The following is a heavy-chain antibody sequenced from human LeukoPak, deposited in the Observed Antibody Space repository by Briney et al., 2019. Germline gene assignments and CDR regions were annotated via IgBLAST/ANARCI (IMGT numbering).Heavy chain of an antibody. Sequence: GGSLRLSCSVSGFTFSSYSMNWVRQAPGKGLEWISYISSSSTSIYYADSVKGRFTISRDNAKNSLYLQMNSLRAEDTALYYCAKSKEPPRYYDSSGYYYFDYWGQGTLVTVSS. CDR2: ISSSSTSI. CDR3: AKSKEPPRYYDSSGYYYFDY. V-gene: IGHV3-48*01. CDR1: GFTFSSYS. D-gene: IGHD3-22*01. J-gene: IGHJ4*02.